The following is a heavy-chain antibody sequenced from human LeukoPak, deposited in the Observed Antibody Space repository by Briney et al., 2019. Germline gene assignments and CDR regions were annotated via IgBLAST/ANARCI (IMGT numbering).Heavy chain of an antibody. CDR3: ARGSSVFGDYVHYFDC. CDR2: ISYDGSNK. CDR1: GFTFSSYA. D-gene: IGHD4-17*01. V-gene: IGHV3-30-3*01. J-gene: IGHJ4*02. Sequence: GRSLRLSCAASGFTFSSYAMHWVRQAPGKGLEWVAVISYDGSNKYYADSVKGRFTISRDNFKNTLYLQMNSLRAEDTAVYYCARGSSVFGDYVHYFDCWGQGTLVTISS.